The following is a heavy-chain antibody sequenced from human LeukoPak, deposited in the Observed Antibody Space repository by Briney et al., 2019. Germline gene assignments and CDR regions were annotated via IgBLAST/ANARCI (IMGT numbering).Heavy chain of an antibody. CDR3: ARDNSVRDEAWWFNP. CDR2: ISAYNGNT. Sequence: ASVKVSCKASGYTFTSYGISWVRQAPGQGLEWMGWISAYNGNTNFAQKLQGRVTMTTDTSTSTAYMELRSLRSDDTAVYYCARDNSVRDEAWWFNPWGQGTLVTVSS. V-gene: IGHV1-18*01. J-gene: IGHJ5*02. D-gene: IGHD5-24*01. CDR1: GYTFTSYG.